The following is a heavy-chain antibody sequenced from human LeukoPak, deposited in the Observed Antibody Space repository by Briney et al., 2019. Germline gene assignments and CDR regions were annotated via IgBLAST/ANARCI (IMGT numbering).Heavy chain of an antibody. Sequence: GGSLRLSCAASGFTFSDYWMSWVRQAPGKGLEWVANIKKDGSEKYYVDSVKGRFTISRDNAKNSLYLQMNSLKAEDTAVYYCARETPSGIAAANGFDYWGQGTLVTVSS. CDR1: GFTFSDYW. V-gene: IGHV3-7*01. CDR2: IKKDGSEK. D-gene: IGHD6-13*01. J-gene: IGHJ4*02. CDR3: ARETPSGIAAANGFDY.